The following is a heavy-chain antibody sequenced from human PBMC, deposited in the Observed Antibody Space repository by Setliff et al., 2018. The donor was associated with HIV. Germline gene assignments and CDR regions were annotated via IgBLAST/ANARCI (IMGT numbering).Heavy chain of an antibody. V-gene: IGHV4-34*01. J-gene: IGHJ4*02. D-gene: IGHD3-22*01. CDR1: GGSFSGYY. CDR3: VRETGQYYYDNSGYYYAYDFDH. Sequence: SETLSLTCAVYGGSFSGYYWSWIRQPPGKGLEWIGEINHSGSTYYNPSLKSRVLISVDTSKNQFSLRLSSVTAADTAVYYCVRETGQYYYDNSGYYYAYDFDHWGQGTLVTVSS. CDR2: INHSGST.